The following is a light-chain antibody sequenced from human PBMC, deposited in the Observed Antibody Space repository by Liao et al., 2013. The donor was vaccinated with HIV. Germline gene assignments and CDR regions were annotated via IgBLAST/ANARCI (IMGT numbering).Light chain of an antibody. V-gene: IGLV3-1*01. CDR3: QAWDRSADVV. CDR1: NLGDKY. J-gene: IGLJ2*01. Sequence: SYVLTQPPSVSVSPGQTASITCSGDNLGDKYVCWYQQKPGQSPVLVIYQDSKRPSGIPERFSGSNSGNTATLTISGTQAMDEADYFCQAWDRSADVVFGGGTKLTVL. CDR2: QDS.